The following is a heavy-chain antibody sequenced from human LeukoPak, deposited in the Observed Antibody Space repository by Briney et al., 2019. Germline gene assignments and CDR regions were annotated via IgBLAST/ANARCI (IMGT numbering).Heavy chain of an antibody. CDR2: MNPNSGNT. V-gene: IGHV1-8*03. Sequence: GASVKVSCKASGYTFTSYDINWVRQATGQGLEWMGWMNPNSGNTGYAQKFQGRVTITRNTSISTAYMELSSLRSEDTAVYYCARVLRKAYPNFDYWGQGTLVTVSS. J-gene: IGHJ4*02. CDR1: GYTFTSYD. D-gene: IGHD2/OR15-2a*01. CDR3: ARVLRKAYPNFDY.